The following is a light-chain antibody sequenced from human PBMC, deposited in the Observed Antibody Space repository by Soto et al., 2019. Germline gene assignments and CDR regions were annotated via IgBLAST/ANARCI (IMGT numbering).Light chain of an antibody. CDR2: GAS. CDR1: QSVSSN. Sequence: EIVMTQSPATLSVSPGARATLSCRASQSVSSNLAWYQQKPGQAPRLLIYGASTRATGIPARFSGSGSGTEFTLTISSLQSEDGAVYDGQQYNNWPITFGQGTRLEIK. CDR3: QQYNNWPIT. V-gene: IGKV3-15*01. J-gene: IGKJ5*01.